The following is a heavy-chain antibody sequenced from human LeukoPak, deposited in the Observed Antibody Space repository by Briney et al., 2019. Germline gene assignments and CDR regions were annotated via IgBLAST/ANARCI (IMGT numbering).Heavy chain of an antibody. CDR3: ASGADAFETSGDYFDY. J-gene: IGHJ4*02. V-gene: IGHV4-4*07. CDR2: IYSSGST. CDR1: GASIDTYH. Sequence: SETLSLTCTVSGASIDTYHWNWIRQPAGKGLEWIGRIYSSGSTNYNPSLKGRVAMSVETSTNQVSLKVTSVTAADTAVYYCASGADAFETSGDYFDYWGQGTLVTVSS. D-gene: IGHD7-27*01.